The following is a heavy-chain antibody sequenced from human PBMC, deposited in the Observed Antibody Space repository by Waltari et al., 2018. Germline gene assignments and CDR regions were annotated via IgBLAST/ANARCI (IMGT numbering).Heavy chain of an antibody. CDR3: ARRSLLSIAARPPLDY. D-gene: IGHD6-6*01. Sequence: QVQLVQSGAEVKKPGSSVKVSCKASGGTFSSYTISWVRQAPGQGLEWMGRIIPILGIANYAQKFKGRVTITADKSTSTAYMELSSVTAADTAVYYCARRSLLSIAARPPLDYWGQGTLVIVSS. CDR2: IIPILGIA. J-gene: IGHJ4*02. CDR1: GGTFSSYT. V-gene: IGHV1-69*02.